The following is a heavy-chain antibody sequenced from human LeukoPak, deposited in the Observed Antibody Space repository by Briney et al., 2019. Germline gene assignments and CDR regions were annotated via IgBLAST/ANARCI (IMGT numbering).Heavy chain of an antibody. D-gene: IGHD6-13*01. J-gene: IGHJ4*02. Sequence: PGGSLRLSCAASGFTFSSYGMHWVRQAPGKGLEWVAVISYDGSNKHCADSVKGRFTISRDNSKNTLYLQMNSLRAEDTAVYYCAKDWQLTLDYWGQGTLVTVSS. CDR1: GFTFSSYG. CDR2: ISYDGSNK. CDR3: AKDWQLTLDY. V-gene: IGHV3-30*18.